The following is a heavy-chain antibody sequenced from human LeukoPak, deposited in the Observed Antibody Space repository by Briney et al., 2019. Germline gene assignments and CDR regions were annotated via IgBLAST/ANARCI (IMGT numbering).Heavy chain of an antibody. Sequence: GGSLRLSCAASGFTFSSYGMHWVRQAPGKGLEWVAVISYDGSNKYYADSVKGRFTISRDNSKNTLYLQMNSLRAEDTAVYYCAKGGGAGTGYAFDIWGQGTMVTVSS. CDR2: ISYDGSNK. V-gene: IGHV3-30*18. J-gene: IGHJ3*02. D-gene: IGHD6-13*01. CDR3: AKGGGAGTGYAFDI. CDR1: GFTFSSYG.